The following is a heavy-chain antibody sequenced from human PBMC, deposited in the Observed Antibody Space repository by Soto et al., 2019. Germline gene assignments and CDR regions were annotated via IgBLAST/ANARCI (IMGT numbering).Heavy chain of an antibody. CDR3: ARGRGQISLYQYYIMDV. CDR1: SDSISSYY. CDR2: VNHSGTT. D-gene: IGHD3-10*01. V-gene: IGHV4-34*01. Sequence: SETLSLTCTVSSDSISSYYWSWIRQPPVKGLEWIGEVNHSGTTNYNPSLKSRVTISVDTSKNQFSLKLSSVTAADTAVYYCARGRGQISLYQYYIMDVWGQGTTVTVSS. J-gene: IGHJ6*02.